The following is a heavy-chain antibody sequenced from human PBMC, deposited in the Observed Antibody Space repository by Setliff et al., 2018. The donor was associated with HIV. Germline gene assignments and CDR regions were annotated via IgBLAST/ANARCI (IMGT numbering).Heavy chain of an antibody. J-gene: IGHJ5*02. CDR2: IRTKNYRGTT. D-gene: IGHD2-15*01. Sequence: PGGSLRLSCATSGFTFGEYPMGWFRQAPGKGLEWVSFIRTKNYRGTTEYAASVEGRFTISRDDSRGVAYLQMNSLKSEDTAVYYCSRGGRPTDEYVWFDPWGQGTLVTVSS. V-gene: IGHV3-49*03. CDR3: SRGGRPTDEYVWFDP. CDR1: GFTFGEYP.